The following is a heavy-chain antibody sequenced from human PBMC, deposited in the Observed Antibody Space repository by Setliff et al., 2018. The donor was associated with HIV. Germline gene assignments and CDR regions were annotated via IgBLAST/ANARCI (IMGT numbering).Heavy chain of an antibody. CDR3: AKAQWLLSHWGFDP. Sequence: AGESLKISCAASGFTFENSAMSWVRQAPGEGLEWVSTINTNGGTTYYRDSVKGRFTISRDNSKNTLYLQMNSLRAEDTAVYYCAKAQWLLSHWGFDPWGQGTLVTV. CDR2: INTNGGTT. J-gene: IGHJ5*02. V-gene: IGHV3-23*01. CDR1: GFTFENSA. D-gene: IGHD3-3*01.